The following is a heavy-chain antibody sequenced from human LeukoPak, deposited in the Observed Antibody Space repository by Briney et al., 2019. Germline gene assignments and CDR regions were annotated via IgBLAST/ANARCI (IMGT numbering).Heavy chain of an antibody. CDR2: ISYDGSNK. J-gene: IGHJ4*02. V-gene: IGHV3-30-3*01. D-gene: IGHD2-15*01. Sequence: PGGSLRLSCAASGFTFSSYAMHWVRQAPGKGLEWVAVISYDGSNKYYADSVKGRFTISRDNSKNTLYLQMNSLRAEDTAVYYCARDPLGPIYYYFDYWGQGTLVTVSP. CDR3: ARDPLGPIYYYFDY. CDR1: GFTFSSYA.